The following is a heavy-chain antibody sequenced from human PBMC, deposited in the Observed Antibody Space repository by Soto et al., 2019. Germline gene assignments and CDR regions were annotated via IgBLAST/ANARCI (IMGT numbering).Heavy chain of an antibody. CDR3: ALRLGDPGRLYFDY. CDR1: GCSISSGGYS. V-gene: IGHV4-31*03. J-gene: IGHJ4*02. D-gene: IGHD3-16*01. Sequence: QVQLQESGPGLVKPSQTLSLTCTVSGCSISSGGYSCSWIRQHPGKGLEWIGYIYYSGSTYYNPSLKSRVSISVDTANNQFSLKLSSVPAADTAVYYCALRLGDPGRLYFDYWGQGTLVTVSS. CDR2: IYYSGST.